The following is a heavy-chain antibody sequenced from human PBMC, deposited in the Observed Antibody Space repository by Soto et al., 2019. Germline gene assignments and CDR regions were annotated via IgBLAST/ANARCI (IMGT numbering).Heavy chain of an antibody. Sequence: VQLQESGPELAKPSETLSLTCTVSGGPISSFYWSWIRQPPGKGLEWSGNVFYSGSTIYNPSLKCRVTISVDTSKNQFSLKLSAVTAADTAVYYCAKEFCDPNGCYGRWLDPWCQGTLVTVSS. CDR2: VFYSGST. CDR1: GGPISSFY. V-gene: IGHV4-59*01. D-gene: IGHD2-15*01. CDR3: AKEFCDPNGCYGRWLDP. J-gene: IGHJ5*02.